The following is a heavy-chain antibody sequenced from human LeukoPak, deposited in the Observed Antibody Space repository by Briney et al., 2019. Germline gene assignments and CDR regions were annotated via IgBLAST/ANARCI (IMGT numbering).Heavy chain of an antibody. D-gene: IGHD2-2*01. V-gene: IGHV4-39*01. CDR1: GGSISSSGYY. CDR3: ARGVAVLPATHYYFDY. CDR2: IYYSGST. Sequence: KSSETLSLTCTVSGGSISSSGYYWGWIRQPPGKGLEWIGSIYYSGSTYYNPSLKSRVTISVDTSKNQFSLKLSSVTAADTAVYYCARGVAVLPATHYYFDYWGQGSLVTVSS. J-gene: IGHJ4*02.